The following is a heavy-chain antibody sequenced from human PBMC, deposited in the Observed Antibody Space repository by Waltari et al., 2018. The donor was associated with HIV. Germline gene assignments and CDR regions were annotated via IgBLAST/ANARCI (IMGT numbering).Heavy chain of an antibody. J-gene: IGHJ4*02. CDR1: GGSVSTGTYY. Sequence: HLQESGPRLAKPSETLSLTCSVSGGSVSTGTYYWSWIRQPPGKGLEWIGYISYGGSTNNNPALKSRVTVSVDTSKNQVSLKLNSLTAADTAVYYCASHGDYYDRSGFYFDHWGQGTLVTVSS. D-gene: IGHD3-22*01. CDR3: ASHGDYYDRSGFYFDH. V-gene: IGHV4-61*01. CDR2: ISYGGST.